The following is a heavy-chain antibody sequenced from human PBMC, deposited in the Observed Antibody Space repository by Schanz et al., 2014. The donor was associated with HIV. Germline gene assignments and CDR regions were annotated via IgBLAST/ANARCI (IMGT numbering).Heavy chain of an antibody. J-gene: IGHJ4*02. V-gene: IGHV3-74*01. CDR3: AREGTYDYALS. Sequence: VQLVESGGGVVQPGRSLRLSCAASGFTFSNYWMHWVRQAPGKGLVWVSRINIDGSSTSYADSVKGRFTISRDNAKNTLYLQMNSLRAEDTALYHCAREGTYDYALSWGQGTLVTVSS. CDR2: INIDGSST. CDR1: GFTFSNYW. D-gene: IGHD3-16*01.